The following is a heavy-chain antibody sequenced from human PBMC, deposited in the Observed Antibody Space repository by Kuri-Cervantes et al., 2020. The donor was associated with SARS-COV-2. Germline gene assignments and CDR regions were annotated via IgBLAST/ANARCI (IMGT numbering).Heavy chain of an antibody. D-gene: IGHD7-27*01. CDR2: INPSAGST. J-gene: IGHJ4*02. Sequence: ASVKVSCKASGYNFTSYYMHWVRQAPGQGLEWMGIINPSAGSTSYAQKFQGRVTMTTDTSTSTVYMELSSLRSEDTAVYYCARAELTGIDYWGQGTLVTVSS. CDR1: GYNFTSYY. V-gene: IGHV1-46*01. CDR3: ARAELTGIDY.